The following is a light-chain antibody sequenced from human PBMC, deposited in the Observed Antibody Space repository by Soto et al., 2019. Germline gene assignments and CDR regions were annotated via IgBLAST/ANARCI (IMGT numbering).Light chain of an antibody. V-gene: IGLV2-14*02. Sequence: QSVLTQPASVSGSPGQSITISCTGTSSDVGSYNLVSWYQQHPGKAPKLIIYEVVQRPSGVPDRFSGSKSGNTASLTVSGLQAADEADYFCKSYDGSNTYVFGSGTKVTVL. CDR2: EVV. CDR3: KSYDGSNTYV. J-gene: IGLJ1*01. CDR1: SSDVGSYNL.